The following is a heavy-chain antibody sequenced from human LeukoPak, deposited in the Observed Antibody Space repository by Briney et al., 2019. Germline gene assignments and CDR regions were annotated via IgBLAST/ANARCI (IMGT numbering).Heavy chain of an antibody. Sequence: SQTLSLTCTVSGGSISSGDYYWSWIRQPPGKGLEWIGEINHSGSTNYNPSLKSRVTISVDTSKNQFSLKLSSVTAADTAVYCCASAVPAANLTTDVWGQGTTVTVSS. CDR1: GGSISSGDYY. V-gene: IGHV4-30-4*01. CDR3: ASAVPAANLTTDV. D-gene: IGHD2-2*01. CDR2: INHSGST. J-gene: IGHJ6*02.